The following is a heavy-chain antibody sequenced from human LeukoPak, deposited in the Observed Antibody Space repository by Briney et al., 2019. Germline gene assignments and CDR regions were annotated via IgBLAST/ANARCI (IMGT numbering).Heavy chain of an antibody. D-gene: IGHD1-1*01. CDR2: MYGSGST. CDR3: AREGTSGTHLNWFDP. CDR1: GGSISSYY. V-gene: IGHV4-59*01. Sequence: SETVSLTCTVSGGSISSYYWSWIRQPPGKGLEWIGHMYGSGSTNYYPSLESRVTLSVGTSKNQFSLKLSSVAAEDTAVYYCAREGTSGTHLNWFDPWGQGTLVTVSS. J-gene: IGHJ5*02.